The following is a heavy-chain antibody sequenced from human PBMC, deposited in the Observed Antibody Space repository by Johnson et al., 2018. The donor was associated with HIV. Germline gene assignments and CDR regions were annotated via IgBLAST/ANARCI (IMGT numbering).Heavy chain of an antibody. Sequence: VQVVESGGGLVQPGGSLRLSCAASGFTFSSYAMSWVRQAPGKGLEWVSAISGSGGSTYYADSVNGRFTISRDNFNNMVHLQMSSLRVDDTALYYCASTRGGVFDVWGHGTTVTVSS. J-gene: IGHJ3*01. CDR1: GFTFSSYA. V-gene: IGHV3-23*04. CDR3: ASTRGGVFDV. D-gene: IGHD2-8*01. CDR2: ISGSGGST.